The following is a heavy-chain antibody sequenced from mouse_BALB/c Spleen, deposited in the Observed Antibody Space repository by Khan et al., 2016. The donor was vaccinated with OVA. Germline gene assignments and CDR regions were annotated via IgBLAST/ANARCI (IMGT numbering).Heavy chain of an antibody. Sequence: EVQLVESGGGLVQPGESLKLSCTASGFTFTSNTMSWVRQTPEKRLEWVAYITNYGGNTKYPDTVKGRFSISRDTSKNTFYLQLSYLKSEDTAMYYCARIPTFITTALDYWGQGTSVTVSS. J-gene: IGHJ4*01. CDR1: GFTFTSNT. V-gene: IGHV5-12-2*01. CDR3: ARIPTFITTALDY. D-gene: IGHD1-2*01. CDR2: ITNYGGNT.